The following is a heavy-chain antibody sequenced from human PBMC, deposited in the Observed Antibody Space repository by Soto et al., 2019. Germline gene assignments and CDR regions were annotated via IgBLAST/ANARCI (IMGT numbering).Heavy chain of an antibody. CDR3: ARSEEDSDYYYYGMEF. D-gene: IGHD2-15*01. CDR1: GDTVSSNSVA. V-gene: IGHV6-1*01. Sequence: SQTLSLSCVGSGDTVSSNSVAWNWVRHSPSRGLDWLGRTYYRSRWYSDYAVSVRSRIDINADTSKNQVSLQLNSVTPEDTAVYYCARSEEDSDYYYYGMEFWGQGTTVTVSS. CDR2: TYYRSRWYS. J-gene: IGHJ6*02.